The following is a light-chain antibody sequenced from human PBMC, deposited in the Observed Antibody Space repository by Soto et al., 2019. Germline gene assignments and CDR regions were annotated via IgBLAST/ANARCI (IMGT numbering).Light chain of an antibody. Sequence: DIQMTQSPSTLSASVGDRVTITCRASQSISSWLAWYQQKPGKAPKLLIYDASSLESGLPSRFSGSGSGTEFTLTFSSLQPDDFATYYCQQYNSYSPLTYGGGTKVELE. V-gene: IGKV1-5*01. CDR1: QSISSW. J-gene: IGKJ4*01. CDR3: QQYNSYSPLT. CDR2: DAS.